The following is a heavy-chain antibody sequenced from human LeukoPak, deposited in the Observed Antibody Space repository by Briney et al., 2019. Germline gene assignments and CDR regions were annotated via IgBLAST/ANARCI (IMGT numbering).Heavy chain of an antibody. J-gene: IGHJ3*02. D-gene: IGHD6-13*01. Sequence: PGGSLRLSCAASGFTVSSNYMSWVRQAPGKGLEWVSVIYSGGSTYYADSVKGRFTISRDNSKNTLYLQMNSLRAEDTAVYYCARPLHIAAAGTIGAFDIWGQGTMVTVSS. V-gene: IGHV3-66*04. CDR2: IYSGGST. CDR1: GFTVSSNY. CDR3: ARPLHIAAAGTIGAFDI.